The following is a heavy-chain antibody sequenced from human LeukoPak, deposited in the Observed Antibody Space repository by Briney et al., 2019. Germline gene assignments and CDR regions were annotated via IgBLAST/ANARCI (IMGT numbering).Heavy chain of an antibody. J-gene: IGHJ4*02. CDR1: GGSISSYY. CDR3: ARAVSGRFDY. D-gene: IGHD6-19*01. Sequence: SETLSLTCTVSGGSISSYYWSWIRQPPGKGLEWTGYIYYSGNTNYNPSLNSRVTISVDTSKNQFSLRLSSVTAADTAIYYCARAVSGRFDYWGQGTLVTVSS. CDR2: IYYSGNT. V-gene: IGHV4-59*08.